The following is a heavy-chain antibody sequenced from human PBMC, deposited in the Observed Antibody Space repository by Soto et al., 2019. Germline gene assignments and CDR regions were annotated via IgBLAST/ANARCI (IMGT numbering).Heavy chain of an antibody. J-gene: IGHJ6*02. CDR2: ISYDGSNK. Sequence: QVQLVESGGGVVQPGRSLRLSCAASGFTFSSYGMHWVRQAPGKGLEWVAVISYDGSNKYYADSVKGRFTISRDNSKNMLYLQMNSLRAEDTAVYYCAKEPIPVYYYYGMDVWGHGTTVTVSS. CDR1: GFTFSSYG. V-gene: IGHV3-30*18. CDR3: AKEPIPVYYYYGMDV.